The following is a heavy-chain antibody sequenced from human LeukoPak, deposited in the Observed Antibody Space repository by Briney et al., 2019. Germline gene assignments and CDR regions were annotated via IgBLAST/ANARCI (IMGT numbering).Heavy chain of an antibody. V-gene: IGHV1-18*01. D-gene: IGHD4-17*01. Sequence: ASVKVSCKASGYTFISYGITWVRQAPGQGLEWMGWISGYNGNTKYAQKFQGRVTMTTDTSTSTAYMELRSLRSDDTAMYYCARLDYGVNKFDYWGQGTLVTVSS. J-gene: IGHJ4*02. CDR1: GYTFISYG. CDR3: ARLDYGVNKFDY. CDR2: ISGYNGNT.